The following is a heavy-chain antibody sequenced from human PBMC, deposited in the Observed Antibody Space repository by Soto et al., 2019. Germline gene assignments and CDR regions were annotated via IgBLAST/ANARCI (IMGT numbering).Heavy chain of an antibody. CDR2: ISYDGSNK. CDR1: GLTFSSYG. CDR3: AKASHYYYYYGMDV. J-gene: IGHJ6*02. V-gene: IGHV3-30*18. Sequence: GGSLRLSCGASGLTFSSYGMHWVRQAPGKGLEWVAVISYDGSNKDYADSVKGRFTISRDNSKNTLYLQMNSLRAEDTAVYYCAKASHYYYYYGMDVWGQGTTVTVSS.